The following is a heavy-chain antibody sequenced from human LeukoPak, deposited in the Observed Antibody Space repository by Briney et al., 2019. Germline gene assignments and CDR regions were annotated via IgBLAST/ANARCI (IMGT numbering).Heavy chain of an antibody. CDR3: ARDLRRRVTAIGYGPREYYYYMDV. Sequence: SETLSLTCAVYGGSFSGYYWSWIRQPPGKGLEWIGSIYYSGSTYYNPSLKSRVTMSIDTSKNQFSLKVTSVTAADTAVYYCARDLRRRVTAIGYGPREYYYYMDVWGKGTTVTISS. V-gene: IGHV4-34*11. CDR1: GGSFSGYY. CDR2: IYYSGST. D-gene: IGHD2-21*02. J-gene: IGHJ6*03.